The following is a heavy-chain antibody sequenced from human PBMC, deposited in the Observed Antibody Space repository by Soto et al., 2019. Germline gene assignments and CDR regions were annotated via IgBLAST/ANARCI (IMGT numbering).Heavy chain of an antibody. CDR1: GFTFSNAW. CDR2: IKSKTDGGTT. CDR3: TTERASYLLGY. V-gene: IGHV3-15*01. Sequence: GGYLRLSCAASGFTFSNAWMSWVRQAPGKGLEWVGRIKSKTDGGTTDYAAPVKGRFSISRDDSETTLYLQMNSLNTLNIAVHYRTTERASYLLGYCAQGTLVTLSS. J-gene: IGHJ4*02. D-gene: IGHD1-26*01.